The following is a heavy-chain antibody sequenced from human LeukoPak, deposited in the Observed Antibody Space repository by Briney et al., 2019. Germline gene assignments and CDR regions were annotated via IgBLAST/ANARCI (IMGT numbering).Heavy chain of an antibody. CDR2: FDPEDGET. J-gene: IGHJ1*01. D-gene: IGHD6-13*01. Sequence: GASVKVSCKVSGYTLTELSMHWVQQAPGKGLEWMGGFDPEDGETIYAQKFQGRVTMTEDTSTDTAYMELRSLRSEDTAVYYCATDFMSSSSGNPEYFRHWGQGTLVTVSS. CDR1: GYTLTELS. CDR3: ATDFMSSSSGNPEYFRH. V-gene: IGHV1-24*01.